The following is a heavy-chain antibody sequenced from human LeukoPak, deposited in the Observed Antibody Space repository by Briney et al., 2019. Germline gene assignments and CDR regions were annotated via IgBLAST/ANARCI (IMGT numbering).Heavy chain of an antibody. CDR3: AKGLRTGVGPYMGYHYYMDV. CDR2: INDNGAGT. CDR1: GFTFSSYA. Sequence: PGGSLRLSCAASGFTFSSYAMSWVRQAPGKGLNWVSTINDNGAGTYYADSVKGRSTISRDNSYNTVSLQMNSLRDEDTGVYYCAKGLRTGVGPYMGYHYYMDVWGKGATVTVSS. V-gene: IGHV3-23*01. J-gene: IGHJ6*03. D-gene: IGHD3-16*01.